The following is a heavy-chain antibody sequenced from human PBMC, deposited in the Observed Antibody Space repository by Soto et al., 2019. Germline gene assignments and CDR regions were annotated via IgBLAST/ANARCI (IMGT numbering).Heavy chain of an antibody. CDR3: AREAGVRGVITYYYYYGMDV. D-gene: IGHD3-10*01. CDR2: IIPIFGTA. Sequence: VKVSCKASGGTFSSYAISWVRQAPGQGLEWMGGIIPIFGTANYAQKFQGRVTITADESTSTAYMELSSLRSEDTAVYYCAREAGVRGVITYYYYYGMDVWGQGTTVTVSS. J-gene: IGHJ6*02. V-gene: IGHV1-69*13. CDR1: GGTFSSYA.